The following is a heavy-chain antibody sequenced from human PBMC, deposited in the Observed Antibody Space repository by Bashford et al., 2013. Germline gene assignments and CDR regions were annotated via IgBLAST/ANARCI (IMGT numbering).Heavy chain of an antibody. CDR2: IYYSGST. V-gene: IGHV4-61*08. CDR3: ARVFKDWFDP. J-gene: IGHJ5*02. D-gene: IGHD3-3*01. CDR1: GDSIRSGAYY. Sequence: SETLSLTCTVSGDSIRSGAYYWSWIRQHPGKGLEWIGWIYYSGSTNYNPSLKSRVSISVDTSKHQFSLKLSSVTAADTAVYYCARVFKDWFDPWGQGTLVTVSS.